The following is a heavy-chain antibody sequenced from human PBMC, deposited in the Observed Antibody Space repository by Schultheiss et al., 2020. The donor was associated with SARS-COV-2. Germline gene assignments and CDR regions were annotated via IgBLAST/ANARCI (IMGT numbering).Heavy chain of an antibody. D-gene: IGHD3-22*01. CDR3: ARGPFSYYYDSSGYYGTPKLFDY. V-gene: IGHV3-21*01. CDR1: GFTFNKYS. J-gene: IGHJ4*02. Sequence: GGSLRLSCAASGFTFNKYSINWVRQAPGKGLEWVSSISSSSSYIYYADSVKGRFTISRDNAKNSLYLQMNSLRAEDTAVYYCARGPFSYYYDSSGYYGTPKLFDYWGQGTLVTVSS. CDR2: ISSSSSYI.